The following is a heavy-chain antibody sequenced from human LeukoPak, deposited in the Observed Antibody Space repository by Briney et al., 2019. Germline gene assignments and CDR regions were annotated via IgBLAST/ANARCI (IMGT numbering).Heavy chain of an antibody. CDR1: GGSISSYY. D-gene: IGHD1-26*01. Sequence: SETLSLTCTVSGGSISSYYWSWIRQPPGKGLEWIGYIYYSGSTNYNPSLKSRVTISVDTSKDQFSLKLSFVTAADTAVYYCARGSIVGATTVWGQGTLVTVSS. CDR2: IYYSGST. J-gene: IGHJ4*02. CDR3: ARGSIVGATTV. V-gene: IGHV4-59*01.